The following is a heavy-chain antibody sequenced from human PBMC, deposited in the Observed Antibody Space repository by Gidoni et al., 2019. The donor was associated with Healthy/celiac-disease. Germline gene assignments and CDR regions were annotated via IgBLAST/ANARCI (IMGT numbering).Heavy chain of an antibody. CDR2: ISSSSSTI. Sequence: EVQLVESGGGLVRHGGSVRLSCAASGFPLSSYSTSWARQAPGKGLEWVSFISSSSSTISSAYAVEGRCTISRENAKNSLYLQMNSLRAEDTAVYYCARDRAPTVTTYFYYYYGMDVWGQGTTVTVSS. CDR3: ARDRAPTVTTYFYYYYGMDV. D-gene: IGHD4-17*01. V-gene: IGHV3-21*01. CDR1: GFPLSSYS. J-gene: IGHJ6*02.